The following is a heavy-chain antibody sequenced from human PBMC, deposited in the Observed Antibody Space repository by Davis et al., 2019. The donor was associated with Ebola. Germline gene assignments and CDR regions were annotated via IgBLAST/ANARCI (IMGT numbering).Heavy chain of an antibody. Sequence: SETLSLTCTVSGGSISSSSYYWGWIRQPPGKGLEWIGSIYYSGSTYYNPSLKSRVTISVDTSKNQFSLKLSSVTAAAPAVYYCAREPGSGPYYFDYWGQGTLVTVSS. CDR3: AREPGSGPYYFDY. CDR1: GGSISSSSYY. D-gene: IGHD2-15*01. CDR2: IYYSGST. V-gene: IGHV4-39*07. J-gene: IGHJ4*02.